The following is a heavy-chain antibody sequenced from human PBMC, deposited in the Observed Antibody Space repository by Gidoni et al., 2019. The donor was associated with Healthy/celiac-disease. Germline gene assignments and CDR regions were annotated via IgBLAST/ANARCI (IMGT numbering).Heavy chain of an antibody. J-gene: IGHJ4*02. D-gene: IGHD1-26*01. CDR2: INPKSGGT. V-gene: IGHV1-2*02. CDR1: GYTFTGYY. Sequence: QVQLVQSGAEVKKPGASVKVSCKASGYTFTGYYMHWVRQAPGQGLEWMGWINPKSGGTNYAQKFQGRVTMTRDTSISTAYMELSRLRSDDTAVYYCARDEADSGSLGSGYWGQGTLVTVSS. CDR3: ARDEADSGSLGSGY.